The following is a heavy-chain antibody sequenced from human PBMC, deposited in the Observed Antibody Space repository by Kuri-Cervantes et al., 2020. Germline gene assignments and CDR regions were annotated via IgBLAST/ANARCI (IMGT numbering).Heavy chain of an antibody. D-gene: IGHD1-26*01. CDR3: ARETKWAPDY. V-gene: IGHV1-2*02. CDR1: GYTFTGYY. CDR2: INPNSGGT. J-gene: IGHJ4*02. Sequence: ASVKVSCKASGYTFTGYYMHWVRQAPGQGLEWMGWINPNSGGTNYAQKFQGRVTMTRDTSISTAYMGLSSLRSEDTAVYYCARETKWAPDYWGQGTLVTVSS.